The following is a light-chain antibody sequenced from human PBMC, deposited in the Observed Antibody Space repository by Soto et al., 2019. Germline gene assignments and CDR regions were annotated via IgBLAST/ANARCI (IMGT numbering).Light chain of an antibody. Sequence: EVVLRQSPATRSLSPEERAILSCRASQSVSSSYLAWYQLKPGQAPRLLSYGASSRATGIPDRCSGSGSGTDFTLTSSSLEPEDFAVYYCQQRGNWPLTFGGGTKVDIK. CDR1: QSVSSSY. J-gene: IGKJ4*01. CDR3: QQRGNWPLT. CDR2: GAS. V-gene: IGKV3D-20*02.